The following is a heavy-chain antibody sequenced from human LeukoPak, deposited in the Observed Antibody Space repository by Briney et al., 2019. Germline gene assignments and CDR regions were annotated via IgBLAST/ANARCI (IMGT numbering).Heavy chain of an antibody. J-gene: IGHJ3*02. CDR2: ISSSGSTI. V-gene: IGHV3-48*03. CDR1: GFTFSSYE. D-gene: IGHD2-8*01. Sequence: GGSLRLSCAASGFTFSSYEMDWVRQAPGKGLEWVSYISSSGSTIYYADSVKGRFTISRDNAKNPLYLQMNSLRAEDTAVYYCAGSVWDAFDIWGQGTMVTVSS. CDR3: AGSVWDAFDI.